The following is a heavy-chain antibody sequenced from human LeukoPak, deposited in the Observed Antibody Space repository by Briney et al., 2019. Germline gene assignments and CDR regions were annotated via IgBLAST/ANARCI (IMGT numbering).Heavy chain of an antibody. V-gene: IGHV3-23*01. CDR3: AQMAGPDRRHYLAS. CDR2: MNGRGRDS. Sequence: GGSLRLSCAGGGFTFNRHGMWWVRQSRGKGREGVSGMNGRGRDSYYTASVKGGFTISRDNYGNTLYLQMSGLTAADTAVYYCAQMAGPDRRHYLASWGQGTLVSVSS. CDR1: GFTFNRHG. D-gene: IGHD5-24*01. J-gene: IGHJ4*02.